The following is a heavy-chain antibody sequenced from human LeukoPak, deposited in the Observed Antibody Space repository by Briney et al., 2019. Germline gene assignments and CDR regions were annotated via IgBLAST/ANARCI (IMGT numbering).Heavy chain of an antibody. CDR2: IYYSGST. CDR3: ARALRGRYWYFDL. Sequence: PSGTLSLTCPVPGASISSYYWSWIRPPPGKGLEWIGYIYYSGSTNYNPSLKSRVTISVDTTKSQFSLKLSSVTAADTAVYYCARALRGRYWYFDLWGRGTLVTVSS. CDR1: GASISSYY. V-gene: IGHV4-59*01. J-gene: IGHJ2*01.